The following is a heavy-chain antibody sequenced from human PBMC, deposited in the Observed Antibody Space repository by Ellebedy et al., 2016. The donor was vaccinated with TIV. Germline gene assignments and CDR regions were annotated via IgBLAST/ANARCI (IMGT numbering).Heavy chain of an antibody. CDR3: ARDAARSGWISDY. D-gene: IGHD6-19*01. V-gene: IGHV3-23*01. CDR2: LTTGGVT. CDR1: GFTFSTYA. Sequence: GESLKISCVVSGFTFSTYAMRWFRQAPGKGLEWVSSLTTGGVTFYAESVKDRFTISRDSSKNTPYLQMNSLRVEDTAVYYCARDAARSGWISDYWGQGTLVTVSS. J-gene: IGHJ4*02.